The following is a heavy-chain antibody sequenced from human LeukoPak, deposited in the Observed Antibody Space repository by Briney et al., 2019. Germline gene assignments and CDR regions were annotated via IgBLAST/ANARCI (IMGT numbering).Heavy chain of an antibody. CDR3: AKDDNYIRFLS. J-gene: IGHJ5*02. D-gene: IGHD3-16*01. Sequence: GGSLRLSCAASGFTFSSYGMHWVRQAPGKGLEWVSGISGSGGNTYYADSVKGRFTISRDNSKNTLYLQMNSLRAEDTAVYYCAKDDNYIRFLSWGQGTLVTVSS. CDR2: ISGSGGNT. V-gene: IGHV3-23*01. CDR1: GFTFSSYG.